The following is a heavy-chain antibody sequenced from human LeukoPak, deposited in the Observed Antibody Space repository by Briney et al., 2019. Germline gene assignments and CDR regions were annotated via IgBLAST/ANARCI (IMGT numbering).Heavy chain of an antibody. J-gene: IGHJ4*02. Sequence: GRSLRLSCAASGFTFSSYAMHWVRHAPGKGLEWVAVISYDGSNKYYADSVKGRFTISRDNSKNTLYLQMNSLRAEDTAVYYCARDLWDTAPFGYWGQGTLVTVSS. CDR1: GFTFSSYA. D-gene: IGHD5-18*01. CDR2: ISYDGSNK. V-gene: IGHV3-30-3*01. CDR3: ARDLWDTAPFGY.